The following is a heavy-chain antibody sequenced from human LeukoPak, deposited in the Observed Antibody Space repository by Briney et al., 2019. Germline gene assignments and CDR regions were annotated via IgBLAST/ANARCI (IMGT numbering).Heavy chain of an antibody. CDR1: GDTLTELS. CDR3: ARDELDCTNGVCYDY. V-gene: IGHV1-18*01. D-gene: IGHD2-8*01. CDR2: ISAYNGNT. Sequence: ASVKVSCKVSGDTLTELSMHWVRQAPGQGLEWMGWISAYNGNTNYAQKLQGRVTMTTDTSTSTAYMELRSLRSDDTAVYYCARDELDCTNGVCYDYWGQGTLVTVSS. J-gene: IGHJ4*02.